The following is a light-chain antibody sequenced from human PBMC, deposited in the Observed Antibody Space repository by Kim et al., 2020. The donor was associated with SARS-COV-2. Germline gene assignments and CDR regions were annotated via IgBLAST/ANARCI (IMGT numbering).Light chain of an antibody. J-gene: IGLJ2*01. V-gene: IGLV2-11*01. CDR1: SSDFGGYNY. Sequence: QSVPISCTGTSSDFGGYNYVSWYRQHPGKAPKLMIYGVSKRPSGVPDRFSGSKSGNTASLTISGLQAEDEADYYCCSYAGSYGVVFGGGTQLTVL. CDR2: GVS. CDR3: CSYAGSYGVV.